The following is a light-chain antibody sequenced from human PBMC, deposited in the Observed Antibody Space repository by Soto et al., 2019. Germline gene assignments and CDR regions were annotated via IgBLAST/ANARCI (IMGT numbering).Light chain of an antibody. Sequence: QSALTQPASVSGSPGQSITISCTGTSSDVGGYNYVSWYQHHPVKAPKLIIYDVTNRPSGVSNPFSGSKSGNTASLTSSGLQPEDEADYYCSSYTTSNTRQIVFGTGTKLTV. J-gene: IGLJ1*01. V-gene: IGLV2-14*03. CDR1: SSDVGGYNY. CDR3: SSYTTSNTRQIV. CDR2: DVT.